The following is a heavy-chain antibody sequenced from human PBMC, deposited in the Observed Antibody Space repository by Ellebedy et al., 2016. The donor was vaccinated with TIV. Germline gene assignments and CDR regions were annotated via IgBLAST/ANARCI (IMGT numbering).Heavy chain of an antibody. CDR3: ARAGEYCDFPQNCYAMYV. Sequence: PGGSLRLSCAVSSFNFSDLYLNWVRQAPGKGLEWVGRARKKGHNFITQYAASVKGRFTISRDSSKNTLDLQMNSLRAEDTAVYYCARAGEYCDFPQNCYAMYVWGQGTTVTVS. CDR2: ARKKGHNFIT. V-gene: IGHV3-72*01. D-gene: IGHD2/OR15-2a*01. J-gene: IGHJ6*02. CDR1: SFNFSDLY.